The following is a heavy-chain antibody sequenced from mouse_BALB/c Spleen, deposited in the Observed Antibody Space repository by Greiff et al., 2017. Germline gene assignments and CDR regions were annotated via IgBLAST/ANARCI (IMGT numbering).Heavy chain of an antibody. D-gene: IGHD1-2*01. V-gene: IGHV5-17*02. J-gene: IGHJ4*01. CDR3: ARSLLRLYAMDY. CDR1: GFTFSSFG. CDR2: ISSGSSTI. Sequence: EVQVVESGGGLVQPGGSRKLSCAASGFTFSSFGMHWVRQAPEKGLEWVAYISSGSSTIYYADTVKGRFTISRDNPKNTLFLQMTSLRSEDTAMYYCARSLLRLYAMDYWGQGTSVTVSS.